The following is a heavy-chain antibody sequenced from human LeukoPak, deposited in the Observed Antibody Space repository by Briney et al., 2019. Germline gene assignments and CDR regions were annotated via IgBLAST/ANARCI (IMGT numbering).Heavy chain of an antibody. D-gene: IGHD6-13*01. J-gene: IGHJ4*02. CDR2: IYYSGST. CDR3: ARPYSSSWSNFDY. V-gene: IGHV4-39*01. Sequence: SETLSLTCTVSGGSISSSSYYWGWIRQPPGKGLEWIGSIYYSGSTYYNPSFKGRVTISVDTSKNQFSLKLSSVTAADTAVYYCARPYSSSWSNFDYWGQGTLVTVSS. CDR1: GGSISSSSYY.